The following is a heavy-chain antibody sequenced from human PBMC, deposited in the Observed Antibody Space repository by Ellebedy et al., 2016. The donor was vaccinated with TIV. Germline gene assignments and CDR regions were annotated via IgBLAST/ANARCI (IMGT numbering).Heavy chain of an antibody. V-gene: IGHV3-74*03. CDR3: ARDCFEDYYGSGSYTRYGMDV. CDR2: INSDESTT. J-gene: IGHJ6*02. D-gene: IGHD3-10*01. CDR1: GFTFSSSW. Sequence: GESLKISXEASGFTFSSSWMHWVRQAPGKGLVWLSEINSDESTTTYADSVKGRFTISSDNAKNTLYLQMNSLRAEDTAVYYCARDCFEDYYGSGSYTRYGMDVWGQGTTVTVSS.